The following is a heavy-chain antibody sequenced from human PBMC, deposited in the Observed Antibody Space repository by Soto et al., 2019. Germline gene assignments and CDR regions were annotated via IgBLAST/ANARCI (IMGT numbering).Heavy chain of an antibody. CDR3: ARTAGDNDIVVVPAAKHYYYGMDV. CDR2: ISSSSSYT. J-gene: IGHJ6*02. D-gene: IGHD2-2*01. CDR1: GFTFSDYY. V-gene: IGHV3-11*06. Sequence: GGSLRLSCAASGFTFSDYYMSWIRQAPGKGLEWVSYISSSSSYTNYEYSVKGRFTISRDNAKNSLYLQMNSLRAEDMAVYYCARTAGDNDIVVVPAAKHYYYGMDVWGQGTTVTVSS.